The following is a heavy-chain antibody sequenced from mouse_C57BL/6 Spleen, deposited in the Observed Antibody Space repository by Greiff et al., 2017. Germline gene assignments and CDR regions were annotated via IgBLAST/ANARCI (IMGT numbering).Heavy chain of an antibody. CDR3: ARSEYLGY. V-gene: IGHV1-82*01. J-gene: IGHJ2*01. Sequence: VQLQQSGPELVKPGASVKISCKASGYAFSSSWMNWVKQRPGKGLEWIGRIYPGDGDTNYNGKFKGKATLTADKSSSTAYMHLSSLTSEDSAVYFCARSEYLGYWGQGTTLTVSS. CDR1: GYAFSSSW. CDR2: IYPGDGDT.